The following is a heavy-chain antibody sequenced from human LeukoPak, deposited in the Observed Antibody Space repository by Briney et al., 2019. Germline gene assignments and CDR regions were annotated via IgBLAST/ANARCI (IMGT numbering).Heavy chain of an antibody. CDR1: GFTFSSYA. CDR2: ISWNSGSI. V-gene: IGHV3-9*01. Sequence: PGGSLRLSCAASGFTFSSYAMSWVRQAPGKGLEWVSGISWNSGSIGYADSVKGRFTISRDNAKNSLYLQMNSLRAEDTALYYCAKVIRPGLNFKQYTGAFDIWGQGTMVTVSS. CDR3: AKVIRPGLNFKQYTGAFDI. D-gene: IGHD4-11*01. J-gene: IGHJ3*02.